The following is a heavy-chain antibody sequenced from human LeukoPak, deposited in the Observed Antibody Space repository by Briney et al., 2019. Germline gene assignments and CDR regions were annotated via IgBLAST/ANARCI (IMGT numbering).Heavy chain of an antibody. V-gene: IGHV3-74*01. CDR3: TRDSSSGWVY. CDR2: INPDGSSI. CDR1: GFTFSNVW. Sequence: GGSLRLSCAASGFTFSNVWMNWVRRPPGKGLEWVSRINPDGSSIRYADSVKGRFTIPRDNAKNTVNLQMNDLRGEDSAVYYCTRDSSSGWVYWGQGTLVTVSS. D-gene: IGHD6-19*01. J-gene: IGHJ4*02.